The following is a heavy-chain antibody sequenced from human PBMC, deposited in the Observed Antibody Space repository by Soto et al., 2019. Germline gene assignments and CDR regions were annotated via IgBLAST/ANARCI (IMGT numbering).Heavy chain of an antibody. J-gene: IGHJ4*02. D-gene: IGHD6-13*01. CDR1: GDTLSTYT. Sequence: QVQLVQSGAEVKKPGSSVKVSCKASGDTLSTYTISWVRQAPEQGLEWMGGIIPVLDMPIYAQKFQGRVTSSAEKSTSTVYMELSSLRSDDTAVYYCARGIAAGTDYWGQGTLVTVSS. CDR3: ARGIAAGTDY. V-gene: IGHV1-69*02. CDR2: IIPVLDMP.